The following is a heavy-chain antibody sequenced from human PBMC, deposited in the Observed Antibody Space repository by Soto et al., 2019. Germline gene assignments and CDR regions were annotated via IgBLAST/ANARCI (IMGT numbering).Heavy chain of an antibody. CDR3: ARNMDYYYGPGSGNGHGF. CDR1: GYTFTAYY. V-gene: IGHV1-2*02. D-gene: IGHD3-10*01. J-gene: IGHJ6*02. Sequence: QVQLVQSGAEVKEPGDSVRVSCEVSGYTFTAYYIHWVRQAPGQGLEWMGWINPKFGDTTYAQDFQGRVSMTRDMSISTVYMELSRLTSDDTAIYYCARNMDYYYGPGSGNGHGFWGQGTTVTVFS. CDR2: INPKFGDT.